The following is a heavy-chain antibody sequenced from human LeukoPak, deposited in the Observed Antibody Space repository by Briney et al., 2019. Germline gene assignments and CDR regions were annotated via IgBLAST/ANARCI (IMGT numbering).Heavy chain of an antibody. J-gene: IGHJ4*02. CDR3: AKDGGRYSYGSFDY. CDR1: GFTFDDYA. Sequence: GGSLRLSCAASGFTFDDYAMHWVRQAPGKGLEWVSGISWNSGSIGYADSVKGRFTISRDNAKNSLYLQMNSLRAEDTALYYCAKDGGRYSYGSFDYWGQGTLVTVSS. D-gene: IGHD5-18*01. CDR2: ISWNSGSI. V-gene: IGHV3-9*01.